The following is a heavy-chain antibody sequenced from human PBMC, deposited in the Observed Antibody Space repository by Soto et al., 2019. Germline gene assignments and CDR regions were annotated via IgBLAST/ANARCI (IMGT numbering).Heavy chain of an antibody. Sequence: SQTMSLTWTVSDGSVSSGGYYWSWIRQTPGMGLEWIEYSYYSGTTYSNRPLKRRVNISVDTSKNQFSLKLSSVTAADTAMYYCARGGPTLPFDYWGQGTLVTVPS. J-gene: IGHJ4*02. V-gene: IGHV4-31*02. CDR3: ARGGPTLPFDY. CDR1: DGSVSSGGYY. CDR2: SYYSGTT.